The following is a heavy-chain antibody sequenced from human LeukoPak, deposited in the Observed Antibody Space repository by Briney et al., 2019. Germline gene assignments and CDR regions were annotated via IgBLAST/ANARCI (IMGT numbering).Heavy chain of an antibody. CDR3: ARSPGGSGTRAFDI. CDR2: IYTTGST. J-gene: IGHJ3*02. D-gene: IGHD3-10*01. Sequence: PSETLSLTCTVSGASISGGSYYWSWIRQPAGKGLEWLGRIYTTGSTNYNPSLKSRVTISVDTSKNQFSLELSSVTAADTAVYYCARSPGGSGTRAFDIWGQGTMVTVSS. CDR1: GASISGGSYY. V-gene: IGHV4-61*02.